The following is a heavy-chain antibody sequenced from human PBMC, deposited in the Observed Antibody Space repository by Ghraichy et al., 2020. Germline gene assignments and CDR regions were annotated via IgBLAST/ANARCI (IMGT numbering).Heavy chain of an antibody. CDR2: IYYSGST. CDR1: GGSISSGYYY. V-gene: IGHV4-30-4*01. Sequence: LRLSCTVSGGSISSGYYYWIRIRPPPGKGLEWIRYIYYSGSTYYNPSFRSRVSISEDTSKNQFSLKLSSVTAADTAVYYCARGKAVAGTLYDYWGQGALVTGSS. J-gene: IGHJ4*02. CDR3: ARGKAVAGTLYDY. D-gene: IGHD6-19*01.